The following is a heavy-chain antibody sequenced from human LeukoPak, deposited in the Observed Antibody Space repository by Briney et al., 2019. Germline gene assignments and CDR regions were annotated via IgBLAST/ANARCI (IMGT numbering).Heavy chain of an antibody. Sequence: QPGGSLRLSCVASGFTFSNYWTHWVRQAPGKGLVWVSRTNNDGSSTTYADFVKGRFTSSRDNAKNTLYLQMDSLRAEDTAVYYCTRSVFPYYFDCWGQGTLVTVSS. CDR3: TRSVFPYYFDC. V-gene: IGHV3-74*01. J-gene: IGHJ4*02. CDR1: GFTFSNYW. CDR2: TNNDGSST. D-gene: IGHD3-10*02.